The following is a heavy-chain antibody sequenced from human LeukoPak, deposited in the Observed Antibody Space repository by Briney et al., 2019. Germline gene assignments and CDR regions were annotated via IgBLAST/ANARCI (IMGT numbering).Heavy chain of an antibody. D-gene: IGHD5-24*01. CDR3: ARPNGDGQNYRAFDI. Sequence: GGSLRLSCAASGFTFSSNWMSWVRQAPGKGLDWVANIKQDGSEKYYVDFVKGRFTISRDNAKNSLYLEMTSLGAGDTAVYYCARPNGDGQNYRAFDIWGQGTMVTVSS. CDR2: IKQDGSEK. J-gene: IGHJ3*02. V-gene: IGHV3-7*01. CDR1: GFTFSSNW.